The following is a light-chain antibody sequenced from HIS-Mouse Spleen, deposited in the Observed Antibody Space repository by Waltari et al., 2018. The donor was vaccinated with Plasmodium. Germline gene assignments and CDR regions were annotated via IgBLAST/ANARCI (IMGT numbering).Light chain of an antibody. CDR1: SSNIGSNY. CDR2: RNN. CDR3: AAWDDSLSGRV. Sequence: QSVLTQPPSASGTPGQRVTISCSGSSSNIGSNYVYWYQQLPGTAPKLLSYRNNGRPSGVPDRFSGSKSGTSASLASSGLRSEDEADYYCAAWDDSLSGRVFGGGTKLTVL. J-gene: IGLJ3*02. V-gene: IGLV1-47*01.